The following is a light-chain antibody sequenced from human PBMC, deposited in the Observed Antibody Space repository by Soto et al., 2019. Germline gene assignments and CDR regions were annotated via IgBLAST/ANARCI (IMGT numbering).Light chain of an antibody. V-gene: IGKV1-5*03. CDR1: QSIRYW. CDR2: EAS. CDR3: QQYTSYPWT. Sequence: DIPLTQPPSTLSASLGERATITCRASQSIRYWLAWFQQKAGKAPRLLIYEASRLESGVPSRISGSGSGTEFTLTISSLQPDDFATYYCQQYTSYPWTFGQGTKVDIK. J-gene: IGKJ1*01.